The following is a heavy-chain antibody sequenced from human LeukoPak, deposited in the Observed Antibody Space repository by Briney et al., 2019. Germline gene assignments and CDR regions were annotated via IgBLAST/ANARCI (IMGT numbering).Heavy chain of an antibody. CDR3: ARDSKVYYFDY. Sequence: GGSLRLSCAASGFTFNTYWMSWVRQAPGKGLEWVANIKPDGDEKYYVDSVKGRFTIFRDNAKNSLYLQMNSLRAEDTAMYYCARDSKVYYFDYWGQGTLVSVSS. CDR1: GFTFNTYW. V-gene: IGHV3-7*01. CDR2: IKPDGDEK. D-gene: IGHD2-8*01. J-gene: IGHJ4*02.